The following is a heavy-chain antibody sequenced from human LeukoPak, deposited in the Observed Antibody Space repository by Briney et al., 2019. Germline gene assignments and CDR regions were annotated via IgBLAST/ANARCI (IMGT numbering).Heavy chain of an antibody. CDR1: GYTFTGYY. CDR3: ARTYCSGGSCYPNWFDP. Sequence: ASVKVSCKASGYTFTGYYMHWVRQAPGQGLEWMGWINPNSGGTNYAQKFQGRVTMTRDTSISTAYMELSRLRSDDTAVYNCARTYCSGGSCYPNWFDPWGQGTLVTVSS. D-gene: IGHD2-15*01. V-gene: IGHV1-2*02. J-gene: IGHJ5*02. CDR2: INPNSGGT.